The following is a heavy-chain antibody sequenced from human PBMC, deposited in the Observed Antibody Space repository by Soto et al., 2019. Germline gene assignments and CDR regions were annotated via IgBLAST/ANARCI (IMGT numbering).Heavy chain of an antibody. J-gene: IGHJ6*02. CDR1: DGSISSGPYY. D-gene: IGHD4-17*01. CDR3: ARHGVDYGDYASYYYYGMDV. CDR2: IYYSGSA. V-gene: IGHV4-39*01. Sequence: QVQLQESGPGLVKPSETLSLTCTVSDGSISSGPYYWGWIRQPPGKGLEWIGFIYYSGSAYYNPSLKSRVTISIDTSKNQFSLKLTSVTAADTAVFYCARHGVDYGDYASYYYYGMDVWGRGTTVTVSS.